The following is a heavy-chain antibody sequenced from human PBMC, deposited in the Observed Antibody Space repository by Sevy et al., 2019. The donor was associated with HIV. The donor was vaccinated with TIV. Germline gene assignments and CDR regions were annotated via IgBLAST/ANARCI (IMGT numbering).Heavy chain of an antibody. Sequence: ASLKVSCKACGYTFTNYYMHWVRQAPGQGLEWMGVINPSGGSTNYAQKFQGRLTMTRDTSTSTVYMELSSLRSEDTAVYYCGRVYHYDYSGPGYWGQGTLVTVSS. J-gene: IGHJ4*02. D-gene: IGHD3-22*01. CDR2: INPSGGST. CDR3: GRVYHYDYSGPGY. V-gene: IGHV1-46*01. CDR1: GYTFTNYY.